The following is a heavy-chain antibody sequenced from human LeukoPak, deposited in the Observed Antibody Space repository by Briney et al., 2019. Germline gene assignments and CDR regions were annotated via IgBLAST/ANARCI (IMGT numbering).Heavy chain of an antibody. CDR3: ARDFAWGSGGAPIDDNWLDP. Sequence: ASVKVSCKASGYTFTSYYMHWVRQAPGQGLEWMGIINPSGGSTSYAQKFQDRATMTTDTSTSTAYIELRSLRFDDTAVYYCARDFAWGSGGAPIDDNWLDPWGQGTLVTVSS. D-gene: IGHD7-27*01. CDR1: GYTFTSYY. V-gene: IGHV1-46*01. J-gene: IGHJ5*02. CDR2: INPSGGST.